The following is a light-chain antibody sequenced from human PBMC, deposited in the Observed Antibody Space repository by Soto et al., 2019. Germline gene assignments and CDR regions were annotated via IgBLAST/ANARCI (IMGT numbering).Light chain of an antibody. V-gene: IGKV1-5*01. CDR2: DAS. CDR1: QSISSW. J-gene: IGKJ4*01. CDR3: QQYKSLLT. Sequence: DIQMTQSPSTLSASVGDRVTITCRASQSISSWLAWYQQKPGKAPKLLIYDASSLESRVPSRFSGSGSGTEFTLTISSLQPDDFATYYCQQYKSLLTFGGGTKVEIK.